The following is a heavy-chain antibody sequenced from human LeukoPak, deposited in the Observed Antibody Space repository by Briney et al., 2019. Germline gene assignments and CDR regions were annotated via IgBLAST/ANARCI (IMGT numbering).Heavy chain of an antibody. V-gene: IGHV3-21*01. D-gene: IGHD2-15*01. Sequence: GGSLRLSCAASGFTFSSYSMNWVRQAPGKGLEWVSSISSSSSYIYYADSVKGRFTISRDNAKNSLYLQMNNLRAEDTAVYYCARDEDCSGGSCVDRWGQGTLVTVSS. CDR1: GFTFSSYS. J-gene: IGHJ5*02. CDR3: ARDEDCSGGSCVDR. CDR2: ISSSSSYI.